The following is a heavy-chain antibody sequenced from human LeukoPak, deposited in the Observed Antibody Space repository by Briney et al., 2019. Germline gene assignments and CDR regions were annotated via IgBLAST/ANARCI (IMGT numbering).Heavy chain of an antibody. CDR1: GGSFSGYY. CDR3: ARVVRIAVAGPSNDAFDI. D-gene: IGHD6-19*01. CDR2: INHSGST. Sequence: PSETLSLTCAVYGGSFSGYYWSWLRQPPGKGLEWIGEINHSGSTNYNPSLKSRVTISVDTSKNQFSLKLSSVTAADTAVYYCARVVRIAVAGPSNDAFDIWGQGTMVTVSS. J-gene: IGHJ3*02. V-gene: IGHV4-34*01.